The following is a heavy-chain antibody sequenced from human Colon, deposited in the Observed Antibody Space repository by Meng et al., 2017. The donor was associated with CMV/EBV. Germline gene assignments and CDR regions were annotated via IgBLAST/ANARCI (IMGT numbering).Heavy chain of an antibody. CDR1: GDSVSSNRAA. D-gene: IGHD6-19*01. CDR2: TYYRSQWYN. CDR3: ARGGKYTSGSYFDP. J-gene: IGHJ5*02. V-gene: IGHV6-1*01. Sequence: QLQLQQPGPGLVKPSQTLSLTCAISGDSVSSNRAAWNWIRQSPSRGLEWLGRTYYRSQWYNEYAVSVRSRITINPDTAKNQFSLQLNSVTPEDTAVYYCARGGKYTSGSYFDPWGQGTLVTVSS.